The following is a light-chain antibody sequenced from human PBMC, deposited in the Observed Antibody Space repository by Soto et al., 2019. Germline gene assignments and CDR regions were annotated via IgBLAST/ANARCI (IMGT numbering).Light chain of an antibody. J-gene: IGKJ1*01. Sequence: DVVVTQSPLSLPVTLGQPASISCRSSQSLVYTNGNTYLAWFQQRPGQSPRRLIYKVSIRDSGVPDRFSGSGSGTEFTLTISRVEAEDVGVYYCMQGTPRPRTFGQGTKVEIK. V-gene: IGKV2-30*01. CDR3: MQGTPRPRT. CDR1: QSLVYTNGNTY. CDR2: KVS.